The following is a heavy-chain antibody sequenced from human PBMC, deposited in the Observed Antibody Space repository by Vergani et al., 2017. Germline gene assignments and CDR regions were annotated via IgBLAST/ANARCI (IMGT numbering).Heavy chain of an antibody. D-gene: IGHD6-6*01. Sequence: QVQLQESGPGLVKPSETLSLTCTVSGGSFSGYYWSWIRQPPGKGLEWIGEINHSGSTNYNPSLKSRVTISVDTSKNQFSQKLRSVTAADTAVDYCARGPSSIAAGPLPCRFDYWGQGTLVTVSS. CDR3: ARGPSSIAAGPLPCRFDY. J-gene: IGHJ4*02. V-gene: IGHV4-34*01. CDR1: GGSFSGYY. CDR2: INHSGST.